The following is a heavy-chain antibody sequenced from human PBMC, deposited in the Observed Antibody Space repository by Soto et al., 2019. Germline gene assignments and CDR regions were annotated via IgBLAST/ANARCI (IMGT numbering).Heavy chain of an antibody. V-gene: IGHV3-30*03. D-gene: IGHD2-2*01. CDR2: ISYDGSNK. CDR1: GFTFSSYG. Sequence: GGSLRLSCAASGFTFSSYGMHWVRQAPGKGLEWVAVISYDGSNKYYADSVKGRFTISRDNSKNTLYLQMNSLRAEDTAVYYCARRQPYYYYMDVWGKGTTVTVSS. CDR3: ARRQPYYYYMDV. J-gene: IGHJ6*03.